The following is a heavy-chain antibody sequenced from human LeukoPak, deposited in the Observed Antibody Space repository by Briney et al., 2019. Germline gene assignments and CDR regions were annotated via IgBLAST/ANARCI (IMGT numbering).Heavy chain of an antibody. CDR2: IYYSGST. D-gene: IGHD3-22*01. Sequence: SETLSLTCTVSGGSISSGGYYWSWIRQHPGKGLEWIGYIYYSGSTYYNPSLKSRVTISVDTSKNQFSLKLSSVTAADTAVYYCARDKLVVIVNRYYYYGMDVWGQGTTVTVSS. CDR3: ARDKLVVIVNRYYYYGMDV. J-gene: IGHJ6*02. V-gene: IGHV4-31*03. CDR1: GGSISSGGYY.